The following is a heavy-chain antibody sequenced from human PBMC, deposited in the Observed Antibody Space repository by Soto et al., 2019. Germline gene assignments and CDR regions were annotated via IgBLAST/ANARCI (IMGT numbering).Heavy chain of an antibody. CDR3: ATRGVAARHKTVDY. CDR1: GYTLTELS. CDR2: FDPEDGET. V-gene: IGHV1-24*01. Sequence: ASVKVSCKVSGYTLTELSMHWVRQAPGEGLEWMGGFDPEDGETIYAQKFQGRVTMTEDTSTDTAYMELSSLRSEDTAVYYCATRGVAARHKTVDYWGPGTLVTVSS. J-gene: IGHJ4*02. D-gene: IGHD6-6*01.